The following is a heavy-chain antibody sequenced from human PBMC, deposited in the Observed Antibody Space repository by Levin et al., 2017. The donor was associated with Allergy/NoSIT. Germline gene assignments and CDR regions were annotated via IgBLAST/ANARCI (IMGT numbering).Heavy chain of an antibody. CDR1: GYSFTNHW. V-gene: IGHV5-51*01. CDR3: ARRGGIVAPGALPGGDWFDP. J-gene: IGHJ5*02. CDR2: IFPGDSDT. Sequence: PGESLKISCKGSGYSFTNHWIGWVRQMPGKGLEWMGIIFPGDSDTRYSPSFRGQVTISADKSITTAYLQWSSLKASDTAIYYCARRGGIVAPGALPGGDWFDPWGQGTLVTVSS. D-gene: IGHD2-2*02.